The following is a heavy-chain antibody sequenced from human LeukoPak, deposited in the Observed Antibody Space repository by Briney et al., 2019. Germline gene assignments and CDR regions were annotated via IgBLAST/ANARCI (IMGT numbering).Heavy chain of an antibody. Sequence: SETLSLTCTVSAASISSSNYYWGWVRQPPGKGLEWIGTIYYSGSTYYNFSLKSRVTISADTSKNQFSLKLSSVTAADTAVYYCARVRRHIVVVTSNGAFDIWGQGTMVTVSS. CDR3: ARVRRHIVVVTSNGAFDI. V-gene: IGHV4-39*07. CDR1: AASISSSNYY. D-gene: IGHD2-21*02. J-gene: IGHJ3*02. CDR2: IYYSGST.